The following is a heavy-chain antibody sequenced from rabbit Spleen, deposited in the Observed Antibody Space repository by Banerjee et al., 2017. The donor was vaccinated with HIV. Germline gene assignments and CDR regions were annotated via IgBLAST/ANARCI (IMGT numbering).Heavy chain of an antibody. J-gene: IGHJ4*01. Sequence: QSLEESGGDMVKPGASLTLTCTASEFSFSNKYYICWVRQAPGKGPEWIGCIYPDGSGSTAYANWAKGRFNVPKTSSTTVTLQMTSLTAADTATYFCARDDPDYGGYQFNLWGPGTLVIVS. CDR1: EFSFSNKYY. V-gene: IGHV1S40*01. CDR3: ARDDPDYGGYQFNL. D-gene: IGHD7-1*01. CDR2: IYPDGSGST.